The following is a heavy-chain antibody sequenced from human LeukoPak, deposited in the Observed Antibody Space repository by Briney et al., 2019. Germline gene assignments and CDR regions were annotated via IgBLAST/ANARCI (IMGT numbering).Heavy chain of an antibody. V-gene: IGHV3-53*01. Sequence: GGSLRLSCAASGFTVSSNYMSWVRQAPGKGLEWVSVIYSGGSTYYADSVKGRFTISRDNSKNTLYLQMNSRRAEDTAVYYCARGGPWLSDAFDIWGQGTMVTVSS. CDR1: GFTVSSNY. J-gene: IGHJ3*02. CDR3: ARGGPWLSDAFDI. CDR2: IYSGGST. D-gene: IGHD3-10*01.